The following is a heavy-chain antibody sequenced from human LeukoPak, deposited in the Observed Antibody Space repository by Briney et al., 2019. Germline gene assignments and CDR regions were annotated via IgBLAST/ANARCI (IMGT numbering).Heavy chain of an antibody. J-gene: IGHJ6*02. CDR1: GFTFSSYG. V-gene: IGHV3-30*18. Sequence: GGSLRLSCAASGFTFSSYGMHWVRQAPGKGLEWVAVISYDGSNKYYADSVKGRFTISRDNSKNTLYLQMNSLRAEDTAVYYCAKGMLWRWLLNHYYGMDVWGQGTTVTVSS. CDR3: AKGMLWRWLLNHYYGMDV. D-gene: IGHD5-24*01. CDR2: ISYDGSNK.